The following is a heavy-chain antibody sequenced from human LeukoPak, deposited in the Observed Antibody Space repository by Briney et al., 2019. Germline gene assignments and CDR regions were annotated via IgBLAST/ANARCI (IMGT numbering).Heavy chain of an antibody. J-gene: IGHJ3*02. CDR2: ISYDGSNK. CDR1: GFTFSSYE. V-gene: IGHV3-30*18. Sequence: PGGSLRLSCAASGFTFSSYEMNWVRQAPGKGLEWVAVISYDGSNKYYADSVKGRFIISRDNSKNTLYLQMNSLRAEDTAVYYCAKDHRFSGWLPSADDAFDIWGQGTMVTVSS. CDR3: AKDHRFSGWLPSADDAFDI. D-gene: IGHD6-19*01.